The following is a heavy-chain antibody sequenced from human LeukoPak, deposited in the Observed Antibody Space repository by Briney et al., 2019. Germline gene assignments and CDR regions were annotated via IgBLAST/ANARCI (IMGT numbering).Heavy chain of an antibody. CDR1: GGSFSGYY. CDR2: INHSGST. Sequence: SETLSLTCAVHGGSFSGYYWSWIRQPPGKGLEWSGEINHSGSTNYNPSLKSRVTISVDTSKNQFSLKLSSVTAADTAVYYCARGRWYYGSGSYSTTKYYYYGMDVWGQGTTVTVSS. J-gene: IGHJ6*02. V-gene: IGHV4-34*01. CDR3: ARGRWYYGSGSYSTTKYYYYGMDV. D-gene: IGHD3-10*01.